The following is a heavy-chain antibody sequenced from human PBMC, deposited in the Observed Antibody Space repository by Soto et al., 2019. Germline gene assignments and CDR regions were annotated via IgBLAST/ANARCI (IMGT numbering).Heavy chain of an antibody. Sequence: LRLSCAASGFTFSSYSMNWVRQAPGKGLEWVSYISSSSSTIYYADSVKGRFTISRDNAKNSLYLQMNSLRDEDTAVYYCARGMYYYDSSGWAYWGQGTLVTVSS. CDR3: ARGMYYYDSSGWAY. CDR1: GFTFSSYS. D-gene: IGHD3-22*01. J-gene: IGHJ4*02. V-gene: IGHV3-48*02. CDR2: ISSSSSTI.